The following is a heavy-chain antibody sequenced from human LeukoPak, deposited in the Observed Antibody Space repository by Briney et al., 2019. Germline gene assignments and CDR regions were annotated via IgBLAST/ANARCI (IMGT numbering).Heavy chain of an antibody. J-gene: IGHJ5*02. CDR2: IKQDGSEK. V-gene: IGHV3-7*01. Sequence: RGSLTPACAASGFTFSSYWMSWVRQAPGKGLEWVANIKQDGSEKDYMDSVKGRFTISRDNAKNSLYLQMNSLRAEDTAVYYCARVRRWRSWGQGTLVTVSS. CDR3: ARVRRWRS. CDR1: GFTFSSYW. D-gene: IGHD3-10*01.